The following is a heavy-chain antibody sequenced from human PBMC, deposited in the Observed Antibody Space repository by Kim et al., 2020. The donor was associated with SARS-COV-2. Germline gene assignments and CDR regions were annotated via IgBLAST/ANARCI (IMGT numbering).Heavy chain of an antibody. CDR3: ARPGFRRFDMDV. J-gene: IGHJ6*02. CDR2: MNPNSGNT. D-gene: IGHD3-10*01. CDR1: GYTFTTYD. V-gene: IGHV1-8*01. Sequence: ASVKVSCKASGYTFTTYDINWVRQATGQGLEWMGWMNPNSGNTGYAQKFQGRVTMTRNTSISTAYMEVSSLRFEDTAVYYCARPGFRRFDMDVWGQGTTVTVSS.